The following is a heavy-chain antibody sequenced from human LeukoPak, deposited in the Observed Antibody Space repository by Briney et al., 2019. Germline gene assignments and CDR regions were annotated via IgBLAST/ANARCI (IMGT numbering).Heavy chain of an antibody. Sequence: SETLSLTCTVSGYSISSGYYWGWIRQPPGKGLEWIGYIYYSGSTNYNPSLKSRVTISVDTSKNQFSVKLSSVTAADTAVYYCARTTEGGYTYDYFYYYYMDVWGKGTTVTISS. CDR3: ARTTEGGYTYDYFYYYYMDV. CDR1: GYSISSGYY. J-gene: IGHJ6*03. D-gene: IGHD5-18*01. CDR2: IYYSGST. V-gene: IGHV4-61*01.